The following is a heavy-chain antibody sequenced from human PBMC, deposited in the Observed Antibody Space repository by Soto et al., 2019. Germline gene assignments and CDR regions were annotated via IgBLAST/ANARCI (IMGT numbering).Heavy chain of an antibody. J-gene: IGHJ6*02. Sequence: QVQLVQSGAEVKKPGASVKVSCKASGYTFTSYGISWVRQAPGQGLEWMGWISAYNGNTNYAEKLQGRVTMTTDTSTSTASMELRSLRADDTAVYYCARVGVGKVITSYYYYDGMDVWVQGTTVTVSS. D-gene: IGHD3-22*01. CDR2: ISAYNGNT. CDR1: GYTFTSYG. V-gene: IGHV1-18*01. CDR3: ARVGVGKVITSYYYYDGMDV.